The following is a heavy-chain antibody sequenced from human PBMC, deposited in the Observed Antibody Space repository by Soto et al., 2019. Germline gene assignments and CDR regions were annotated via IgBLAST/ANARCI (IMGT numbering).Heavy chain of an antibody. CDR3: ARDLEEGATTHDPFGI. V-gene: IGHV1-2*04. D-gene: IGHD1-26*01. Sequence: ASVKVSCKASGYTFTGYYMHWVRQAPGQGLGWMGWINPNSGGTNYAQKFQGWVTMTRDTSISTAYMELSRLRSDDAAVYYCARDLEEGATTHDPFGIWGQGTMVTVSS. CDR1: GYTFTGYY. J-gene: IGHJ3*02. CDR2: INPNSGGT.